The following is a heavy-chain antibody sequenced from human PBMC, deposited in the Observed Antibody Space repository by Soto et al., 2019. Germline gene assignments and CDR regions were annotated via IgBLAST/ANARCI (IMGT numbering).Heavy chain of an antibody. CDR1: GGSIISSNW. Sequence: TXALTCAFSGGSIISSNWWSWVRQPPGKGLGWIGEIYHSGSTNYNPSLKSRVTISVDKSKNQFSLKLSSVTAADTAVYYCARDAGTTGGYYYYYGMDVWGQGTTVTVSS. J-gene: IGHJ6*02. CDR2: IYHSGST. CDR3: ARDAGTTGGYYYYYGMDV. D-gene: IGHD1-1*01. V-gene: IGHV4-4*02.